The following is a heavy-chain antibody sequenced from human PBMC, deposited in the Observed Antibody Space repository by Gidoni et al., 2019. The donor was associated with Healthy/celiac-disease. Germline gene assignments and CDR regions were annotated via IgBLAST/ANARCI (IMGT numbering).Heavy chain of an antibody. CDR3: ARIAYYYDSSGYRNAFDI. V-gene: IGHV1-69*01. D-gene: IGHD3-22*01. J-gene: IGHJ3*02. CDR1: GGTFSSYA. CDR2: IIPIFGTA. Sequence: QVQLVQSGAEVKKPGSSVKVSCKDSGGTFSSYAISWVRQAPGQGLEWMGGIIPIFGTANYAQKFQGRVTITADESTSTAYMELSSLRSEDTAVYYCARIAYYYDSSGYRNAFDIWGQGTMVTVSS.